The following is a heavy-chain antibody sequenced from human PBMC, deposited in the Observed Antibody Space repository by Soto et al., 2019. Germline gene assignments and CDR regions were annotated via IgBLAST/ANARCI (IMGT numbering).Heavy chain of an antibody. V-gene: IGHV1-18*01. J-gene: IGHJ6*02. D-gene: IGHD3-3*01. CDR2: ISTYNGNT. Sequence: ASVKVSCKASGYTFNTYAVTWVRQAPGQGLEWMGWISTYNGNTNYAQKLQDRITMTIDTSATTAYMELRSLRSDDTAVYYCARAPLLDYDFWSGYLLDYYYGMDAWGQGTTVTVSS. CDR3: ARAPLLDYDFWSGYLLDYYYGMDA. CDR1: GYTFNTYA.